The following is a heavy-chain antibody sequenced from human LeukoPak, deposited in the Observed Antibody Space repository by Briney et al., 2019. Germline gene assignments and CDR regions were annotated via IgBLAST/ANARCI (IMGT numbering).Heavy chain of an antibody. CDR3: ARSVFTGAYPDFFDF. CDR1: GDSISRGGYS. J-gene: IGHJ4*02. V-gene: IGHV4-30-4*07. Sequence: SETLSLTCAVSGDSISRGGYSWSWVRQSPGKGLVLVASISYSGATFYYPSLKSRLTISKDTSKNHFSLELSSVTAADTALYYCARSVFTGAYPDFFDFWGQGALVTVSS. CDR2: ISYSGAT.